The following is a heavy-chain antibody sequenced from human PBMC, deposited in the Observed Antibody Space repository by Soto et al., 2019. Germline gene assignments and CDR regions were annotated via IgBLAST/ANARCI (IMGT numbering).Heavy chain of an antibody. Sequence: SGPTLVNPTQTLTLTCTFSGFSFTTAGVAVGWIRQTPGGALEWLTLIYYNDDRRFSPSLKTRLTITGDTSKNQVVLSLTNVDPGDTATYFCANSDGGYEIIYFDFWGQGIQVPVYS. CDR2: IYYNDDR. CDR3: ANSDGGYEIIYFDF. D-gene: IGHD5-12*01. J-gene: IGHJ4*02. V-gene: IGHV2-5*01. CDR1: GFSFTTAGVA.